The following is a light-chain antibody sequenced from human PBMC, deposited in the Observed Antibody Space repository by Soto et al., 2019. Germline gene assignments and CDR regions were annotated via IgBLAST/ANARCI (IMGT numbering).Light chain of an antibody. V-gene: IGKV1-5*03. Sequence: DTQMTQSPSTLSASVGDRVTITCRASQNINNWLAWYQQKPGKAPKLLIYKASSLESGVPSRFSGSGSGTEFTLTISSLEPEDFAVYYCHQYGLSPRHPFGQGTKLEIK. J-gene: IGKJ2*01. CDR3: HQYGLSPRHP. CDR2: KAS. CDR1: QNINNW.